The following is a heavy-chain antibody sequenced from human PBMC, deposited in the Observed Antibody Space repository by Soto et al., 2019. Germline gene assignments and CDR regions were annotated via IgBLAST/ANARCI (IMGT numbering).Heavy chain of an antibody. D-gene: IGHD6-19*01. CDR2: IYHSGST. Sequence: PSETLSLTCTVSGGSISRGGYSWSWIRQPPGKGLEWIGYIYHSGSTYYNPSLKSRVTISLDRSKNHFSLKLSSVSAADTAVYYCARAQWLVLDYWGQGTLVTVSS. J-gene: IGHJ4*02. CDR3: ARAQWLVLDY. V-gene: IGHV4-30-2*01. CDR1: GGSISRGGYS.